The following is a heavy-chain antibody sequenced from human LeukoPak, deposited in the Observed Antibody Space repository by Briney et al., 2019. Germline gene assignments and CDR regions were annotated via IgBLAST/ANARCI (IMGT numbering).Heavy chain of an antibody. D-gene: IGHD4-17*01. V-gene: IGHV3-64D*09. CDR2: ISSNGGST. CDR1: GFTFSSYA. Sequence: PGGSLRLSCSASGFTFSSYAMHWVRQAPGKGLEYVSAISSNGGSTYYADSVKGRFTIPRDNSKHTLYLQLSSLRAEDTAVYYCVKGLYDYGHYEPYWGQGTLVTVSS. CDR3: VKGLYDYGHYEPY. J-gene: IGHJ4*02.